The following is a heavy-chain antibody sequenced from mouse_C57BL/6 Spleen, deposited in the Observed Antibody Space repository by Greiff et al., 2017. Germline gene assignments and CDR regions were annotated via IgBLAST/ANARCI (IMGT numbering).Heavy chain of an antibody. J-gene: IGHJ2*01. CDR1: GYTFTSYG. D-gene: IGHD2-4*01. V-gene: IGHV1-81*01. CDR2: IYPSSGNT. CDR3: ARSNLIYYDYDGDY. Sequence: VQGVESGAELARPGASVKLSCKASGYTFTSYGISWVKQRTGQGLEWIGEIYPSSGNTYYNEKFKGKATLTADKSSSTAYMELRSLTSEDSAVYFCARSNLIYYDYDGDYWGQGTTLTVSS.